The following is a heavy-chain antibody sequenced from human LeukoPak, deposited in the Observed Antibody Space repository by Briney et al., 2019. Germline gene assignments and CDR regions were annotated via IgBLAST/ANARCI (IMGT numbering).Heavy chain of an antibody. CDR3: ASSGKGVVPAAPTEGFDY. CDR1: GGSFSGYY. Sequence: SETLSLTCAVYGGSFSGYYWSWIRQPPGKGLEWIGEINHSGSTNHNPSLKSRVTISVDTSKNQFSLKLSSMTAADTAVYYCASSGKGVVPAAPTEGFDYWGQGTLVTVSS. CDR2: INHSGST. D-gene: IGHD2-2*01. V-gene: IGHV4-34*01. J-gene: IGHJ4*02.